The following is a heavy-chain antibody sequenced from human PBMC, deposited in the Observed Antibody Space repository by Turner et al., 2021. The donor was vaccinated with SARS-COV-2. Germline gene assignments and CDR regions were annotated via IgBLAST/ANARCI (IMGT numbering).Heavy chain of an antibody. CDR1: GYTFTGYY. CDR3: AVLEMATITDAFDI. Sequence: QVQLVQSGAEVKKPGASVKVSCKASGYTFTGYYMHWVRQAPGQGLEWMGWINPSSGGTNYAQKFQGRVTMTRDTSISTAYMELSRLRSDDTAVYYCAVLEMATITDAFDIWGQGTMVTVSS. V-gene: IGHV1-2*02. CDR2: INPSSGGT. D-gene: IGHD5-12*01. J-gene: IGHJ3*02.